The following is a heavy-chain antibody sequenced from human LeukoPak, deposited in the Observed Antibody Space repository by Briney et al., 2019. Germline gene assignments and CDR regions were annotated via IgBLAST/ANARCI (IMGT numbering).Heavy chain of an antibody. J-gene: IGHJ2*01. CDR3: AGFRDLDMQWYFDL. V-gene: IGHV4-31*03. Sequence: TLSLTCTVSGDSISSGGYYWSWIRQHPGKVLEWIGYIYYSGSTYYNPSLKSRVTISVDTSKNQFSLKLSSVTAADTAVYYCAGFRDLDMQWYFDLWGRGTLVTVSS. CDR2: IYYSGST. CDR1: GDSISSGGYY. D-gene: IGHD5-24*01.